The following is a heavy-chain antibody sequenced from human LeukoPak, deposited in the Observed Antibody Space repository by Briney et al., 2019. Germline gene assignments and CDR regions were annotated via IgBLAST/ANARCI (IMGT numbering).Heavy chain of an antibody. D-gene: IGHD6-13*01. Sequence: SETLSLTCTVSGGSISSGGYYWSWIRQHPGKGLEWIGYIYYSGSTYYNPSLKSRVTISVDTSKNQFSLKLSSVTAADTAVYYCARDRGLSSSWYENYYYYYGMDVWGQGTTVTVSS. CDR2: IYYSGST. J-gene: IGHJ6*02. CDR1: GGSISSGGYY. V-gene: IGHV4-31*03. CDR3: ARDRGLSSSWYENYYYYYGMDV.